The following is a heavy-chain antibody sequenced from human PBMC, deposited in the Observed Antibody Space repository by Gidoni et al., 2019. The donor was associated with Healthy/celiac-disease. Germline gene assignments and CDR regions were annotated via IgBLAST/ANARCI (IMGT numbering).Heavy chain of an antibody. CDR3: AKDLHQLFSGPDY. D-gene: IGHD2-2*01. Sequence: EVQLLESGGGLVQPGGSLRLSCAASGFTFSSYAMSWVRQAPGKGLGWVSAISGSGGSTYYADSVKGRFTISRDNSKNTLYLQMNSLRAEDTAVYYCAKDLHQLFSGPDYWGQGTLVTVSS. V-gene: IGHV3-23*01. CDR2: ISGSGGST. J-gene: IGHJ4*02. CDR1: GFTFSSYA.